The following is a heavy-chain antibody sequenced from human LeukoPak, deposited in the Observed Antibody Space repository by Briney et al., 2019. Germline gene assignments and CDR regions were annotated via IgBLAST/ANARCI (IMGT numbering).Heavy chain of an antibody. Sequence: SVKVSCKASGFAFTSSAMQWVRQARGQRLEWIGWIVVGSGNTNYAQKFQERVTITRDMSTSTAYMELSSLRSEDTAVYYCAREDYGDYKAFDIWGQGTMVTVSA. D-gene: IGHD4-17*01. CDR2: IVVGSGNT. CDR3: AREDYGDYKAFDI. CDR1: GFAFTSSA. J-gene: IGHJ3*02. V-gene: IGHV1-58*02.